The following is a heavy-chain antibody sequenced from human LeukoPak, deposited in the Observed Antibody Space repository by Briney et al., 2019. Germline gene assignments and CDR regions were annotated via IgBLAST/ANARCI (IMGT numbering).Heavy chain of an antibody. D-gene: IGHD3-10*01. V-gene: IGHV1-18*01. CDR2: ISAYNGDT. CDR1: GYTFTDFG. Sequence: GASVKVSCKASGYTFTDFGISWVRQAPGQGLERMGWISAYNGDTDYLQKFQGRITMTTDTSTGTAYMELSSLRSEDTAVYYCATGAPSGSGSYDYWGQGTLVTVSS. CDR3: ATGAPSGSGSYDY. J-gene: IGHJ4*02.